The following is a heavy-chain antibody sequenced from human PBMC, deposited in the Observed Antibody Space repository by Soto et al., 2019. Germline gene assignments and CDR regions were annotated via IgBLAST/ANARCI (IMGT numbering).Heavy chain of an antibody. Sequence: SETLSLTCTVSGGSISSGGYYWSWIRQHPGKGLEWIGYIYYSGSTYYNPSLKSRVTTSVDTSKNQFSLKLSSVTAADTAVYYCARGAPHADNWFDPWGQGTLVTVSS. CDR2: IYYSGST. V-gene: IGHV4-31*03. J-gene: IGHJ5*02. CDR3: ARGAPHADNWFDP. CDR1: GGSISSGGYY.